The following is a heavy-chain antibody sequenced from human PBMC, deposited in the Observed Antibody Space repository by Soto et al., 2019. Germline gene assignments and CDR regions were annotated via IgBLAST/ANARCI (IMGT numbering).Heavy chain of an antibody. J-gene: IGHJ4*02. V-gene: IGHV3-48*03. CDR1: GLTFGSSA. CDR2: ITPTASAT. Sequence: EVQLVESGGGLIQPGESLRLSCVVSGLTFGSSAMNWVRQTPEKGLEWIAFITPTASATYYADSVKGRFTISRDNARTSLYLQMDNLRAEDTAVYYCARGRDHCFDYWGQGTLVTVSS. CDR3: ARGRDHCFDY.